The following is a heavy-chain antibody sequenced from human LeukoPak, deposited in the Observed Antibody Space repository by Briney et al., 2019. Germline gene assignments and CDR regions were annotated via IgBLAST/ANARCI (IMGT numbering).Heavy chain of an antibody. D-gene: IGHD1-14*01. J-gene: IGHJ5*02. CDR1: GFTFNTYS. Sequence: PGGSLRLSCAASGFTFNTYSMDWVRQAPGKGLEWVSAISGSGGSTYYADSVKGRFTISRDNSKNTLYLQMNSLRAEDTAVYYCAKAPYRAALTHGWFDPWGQGTLVTVSS. CDR2: ISGSGGST. CDR3: AKAPYRAALTHGWFDP. V-gene: IGHV3-23*01.